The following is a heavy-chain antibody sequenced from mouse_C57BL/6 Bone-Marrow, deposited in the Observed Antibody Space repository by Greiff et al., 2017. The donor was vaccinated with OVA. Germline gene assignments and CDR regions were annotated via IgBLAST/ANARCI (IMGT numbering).Heavy chain of an antibody. V-gene: IGHV1-19*01. CDR2: INPYNGGT. J-gene: IGHJ4*01. CDR3: ARRGDYSNYVGAMDY. D-gene: IGHD2-5*01. Sequence: VKPGASVKMSCKASGYTFTDYYMNWVKQSHGKSLEWIGVINPYNGGTSYNQKFKGKATLTVDKSSSTAYMELNSLTSEDSAVYYCARRGDYSNYVGAMDYWGQGTSVTVSS. CDR1: GYTFTDYY.